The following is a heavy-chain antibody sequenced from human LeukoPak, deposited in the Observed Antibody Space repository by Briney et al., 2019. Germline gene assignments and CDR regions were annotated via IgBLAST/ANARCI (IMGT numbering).Heavy chain of an antibody. Sequence: GGSLRLSCAASGFTFSIYSMNWVRQAPGKGLEWVSSISSSSSYIYYADSVKGRFTISRDNAKNSLYLQMNSLRAEDTAVYYCAREDPATLLDYWGQGTLVTVSS. CDR2: ISSSSSYI. J-gene: IGHJ4*02. CDR1: GFTFSIYS. CDR3: AREDPATLLDY. V-gene: IGHV3-21*01.